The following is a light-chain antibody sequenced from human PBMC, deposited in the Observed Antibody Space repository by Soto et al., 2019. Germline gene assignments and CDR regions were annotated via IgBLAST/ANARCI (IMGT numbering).Light chain of an antibody. J-gene: IGKJ4*01. V-gene: IGKV3-15*01. CDR3: QQYHNWPLT. CDR1: QSVSRN. Sequence: EIVMTQSPATLSVSPGEKTSLSCRASQSVSRNLAWYQQKPGQTPRLLIYGTSTRSTGIPARFSVIGSGTEFTLTISSLQSEDFAVYYCQQYHNWPLTFGGGTKVEI. CDR2: GTS.